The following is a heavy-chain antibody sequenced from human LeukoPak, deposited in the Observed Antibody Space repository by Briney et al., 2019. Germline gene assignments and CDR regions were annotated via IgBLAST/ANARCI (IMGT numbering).Heavy chain of an antibody. J-gene: IGHJ4*02. CDR3: ARDVYSIAAAGTFDY. Sequence: VASVKVSCKASGYTFTSYGISWVRQAPGQGLEWMGWISAYNGNTNYAQKLQGRVTMTTDTSTSTAYMELRNLRSDDTAVYYCARDVYSIAAAGTFDYWGQGTLVTVSS. D-gene: IGHD6-13*01. CDR1: GYTFTSYG. V-gene: IGHV1-18*01. CDR2: ISAYNGNT.